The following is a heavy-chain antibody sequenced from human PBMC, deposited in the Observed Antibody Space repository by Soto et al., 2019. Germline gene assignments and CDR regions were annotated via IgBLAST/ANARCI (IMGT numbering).Heavy chain of an antibody. CDR1: GGSISSGGYY. Sequence: PSETLSLTCTVSGGSISSGGYYWSWIRQHPGKGLEWIGYIYYSGSTYYNPSLKSRVTISVDTSKNQFSLKLSSVTAADTAVYYCARVPGDYYDSSGYYFDYWGQGTLVTVSS. J-gene: IGHJ4*02. V-gene: IGHV4-31*03. CDR2: IYYSGST. D-gene: IGHD3-22*01. CDR3: ARVPGDYYDSSGYYFDY.